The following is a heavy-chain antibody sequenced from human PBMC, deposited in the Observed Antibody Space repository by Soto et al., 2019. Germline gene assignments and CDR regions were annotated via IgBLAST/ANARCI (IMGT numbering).Heavy chain of an antibody. D-gene: IGHD3-10*01. Sequence: PSETLSLTCAVYGGSFSGYYWSWIRQPPGKGLEWIGEINHSGSTNYNPSLKSRVTISVDTSKNQFSLKLSSVTAADTAVYYCARVRYYGSGSYYSRYCYYGMDVWGQGTTVT. CDR3: ARVRYYGSGSYYSRYCYYGMDV. CDR2: INHSGST. J-gene: IGHJ6*02. CDR1: GGSFSGYY. V-gene: IGHV4-34*01.